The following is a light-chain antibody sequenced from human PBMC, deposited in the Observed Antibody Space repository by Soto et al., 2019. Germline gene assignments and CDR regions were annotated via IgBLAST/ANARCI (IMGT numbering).Light chain of an antibody. CDR3: QQYYSTPLT. CDR1: RSVLYKSNNKNH. Sequence: DIVMTQSPDSLAVSLGERAAMNCKCSRSVLYKSNNKNHLAWYQQKPGQPPKLLIYWASTRESGVPDRFSGSGSGTDFTLTISSLQAEDVAVYYCQQYYSTPLTFGGGTKVDIK. J-gene: IGKJ4*01. V-gene: IGKV4-1*01. CDR2: WAS.